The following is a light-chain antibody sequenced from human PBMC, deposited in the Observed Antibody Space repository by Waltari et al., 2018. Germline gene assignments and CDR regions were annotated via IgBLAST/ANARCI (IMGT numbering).Light chain of an antibody. J-gene: IGLJ2*01. Sequence: QSALTQPRSVSGSPGQSVTISCTGTSGDVGGYNFVSWYQHHPGKAPKVLIYDVNERPPGVPDRFSGSKSGNTASLTISGLQPEDEADYYCCSYAGSYTLIFGGGTKLTVL. CDR3: CSYAGSYTLI. CDR2: DVN. CDR1: SGDVGGYNF. V-gene: IGLV2-11*01.